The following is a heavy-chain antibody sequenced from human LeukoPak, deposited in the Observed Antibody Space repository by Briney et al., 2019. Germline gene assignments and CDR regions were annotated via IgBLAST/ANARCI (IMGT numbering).Heavy chain of an antibody. Sequence: GASVKVSCKASGYTFTGYYMHWVRQAPGQGHEWMGWINPNNGGTNYAQKFQGRVTMTRDTSISTAYMELSRLTSDDTAVYYCARGRGTTSSNFDYWGQGTLVTVSS. D-gene: IGHD2-2*01. V-gene: IGHV1-2*02. J-gene: IGHJ4*02. CDR3: ARGRGTTSSNFDY. CDR1: GYTFTGYY. CDR2: INPNNGGT.